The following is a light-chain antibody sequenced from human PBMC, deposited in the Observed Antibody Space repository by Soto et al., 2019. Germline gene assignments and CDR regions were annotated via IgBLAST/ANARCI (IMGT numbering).Light chain of an antibody. V-gene: IGLV9-49*01. CDR3: AADHASGGNVVV. J-gene: IGLJ3*02. Sequence: QTVVTQPPSASASLGASVTLTCTLSSGYSNYKVDWYQQRPGKGPRFVMRVGTGGIVGSKGDGVPDRFSVLGSGLNRYLTIKNIQEEDESVYHCAADHASGGNVVVFGGGTKVTVL. CDR2: VGTGGIVG. CDR1: SGYSNYK.